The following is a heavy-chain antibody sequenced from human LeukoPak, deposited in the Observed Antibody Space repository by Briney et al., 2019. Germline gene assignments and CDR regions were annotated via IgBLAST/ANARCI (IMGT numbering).Heavy chain of an antibody. CDR2: IRRKAYDRTK. CDR1: GFTSGDYA. V-gene: IGHV3-49*04. CDR3: TRGSRSGLKIYYFDY. J-gene: IGHJ4*02. Sequence: PGGSLRLSCTASGFTSGDYAMSWVRQAPGKGLEWVGFIRRKAYDRTKEYAAAGKGRFTISRDDYKSIAYLQMNSLKTEDTAVYYCTRGSRSGLKIYYFDYWGQGTLVTVSS. D-gene: IGHD3-3*01.